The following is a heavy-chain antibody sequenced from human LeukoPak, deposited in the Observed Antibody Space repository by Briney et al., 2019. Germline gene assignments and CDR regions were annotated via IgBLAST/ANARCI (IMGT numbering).Heavy chain of an antibody. D-gene: IGHD6-19*01. V-gene: IGHV1-2*02. CDR3: ARDLPPRIAVAGLWAFDI. J-gene: IGHJ3*02. CDR2: ISPNSGGT. Sequence: ASVKVSCKASGYTFTNYYMHWVRQAPGQGLEWMGWISPNSGGTNYTQKFQGRVTMTRDTSISTAYMELSRLRSDDTAVYYCARDLPPRIAVAGLWAFDIWGQGTLVTVSS. CDR1: GYTFTNYY.